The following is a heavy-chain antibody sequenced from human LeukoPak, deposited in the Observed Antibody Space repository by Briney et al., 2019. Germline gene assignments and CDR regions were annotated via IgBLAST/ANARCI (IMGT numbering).Heavy chain of an antibody. D-gene: IGHD2-2*02. CDR2: ISNSSSYI. V-gene: IGHV3-21*01. CDR1: EFTFSSYS. J-gene: IGHJ4*02. CDR3: ARDGPYCSSTSCYTGYFDY. Sequence: GGSLRLSCAASEFTFSSYSMNWVRQAPGKGLEWVSSISNSSSYIYYADSVKGRFTISRDNAKNSLYLQMNSLRAEDTAVYYCARDGPYCSSTSCYTGYFDYWGQGTLVTVSS.